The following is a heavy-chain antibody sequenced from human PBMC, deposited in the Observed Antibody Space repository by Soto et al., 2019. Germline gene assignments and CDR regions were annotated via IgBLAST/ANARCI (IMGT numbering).Heavy chain of an antibody. D-gene: IGHD1-26*01. J-gene: IGHJ4*02. Sequence: PSETLSLTCTVSGGSVSSGSYYWSWIRQPPGKGLEWIGYIYYSGSTNYNPSLKSRVTISVDTSKNQFSLKLSSVTAADTAVYYCARGYSGSYFYFDYWGQGTLVTVSS. CDR2: IYYSGST. CDR3: ARGYSGSYFYFDY. V-gene: IGHV4-61*01. CDR1: GGSVSSGSYY.